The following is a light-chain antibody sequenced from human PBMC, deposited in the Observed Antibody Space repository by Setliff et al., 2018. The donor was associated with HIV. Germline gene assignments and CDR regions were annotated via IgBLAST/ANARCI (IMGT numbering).Light chain of an antibody. CDR2: KAS. Sequence: DIQMTQSPSTLSASVGDRVTITCRASQSINNWMAWYQQKPGKAPKLLIYKASNLETGVPSRFSGSGSGTEFTLTISSLQPDDFATYYCQRYNSQYSFGQGTKVDIK. CDR3: QRYNSQYS. V-gene: IGKV1-5*03. J-gene: IGKJ2*03. CDR1: QSINNW.